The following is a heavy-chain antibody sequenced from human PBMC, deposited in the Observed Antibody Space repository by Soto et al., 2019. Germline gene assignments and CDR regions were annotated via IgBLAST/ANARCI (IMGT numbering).Heavy chain of an antibody. CDR3: AGQYCSSTSCYNWFDP. D-gene: IGHD2-2*01. V-gene: IGHV5-51*01. CDR1: GYSFTSYW. Sequence: EVQLVQSGAEVKKPGESLKISCKGSGYSFTSYWIGWVRQMPGKGLEWMGIIYPADSDTRYSTSFQGQVTISADKSIITAYLQWSSLKASGTAMYYCAGQYCSSTSCYNWFDPWGQGTLVTVSS. CDR2: IYPADSDT. J-gene: IGHJ5*02.